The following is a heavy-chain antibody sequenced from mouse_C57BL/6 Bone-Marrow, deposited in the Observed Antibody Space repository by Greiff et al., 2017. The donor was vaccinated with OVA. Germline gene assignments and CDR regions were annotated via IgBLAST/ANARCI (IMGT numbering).Heavy chain of an antibody. D-gene: IGHD1-1*01. CDR2: IYPRSGNT. Sequence: VKLMESGAELARPGASVKLSCKASGYTFTSYGISWVKQRTGQGLEWIGEIYPRSGNTYYNEKFKGKATLTADKSSSTAYMELRSLTSEDSAVYFCAKEAYYSVVGYWGQGTTLTVSS. J-gene: IGHJ2*01. CDR1: GYTFTSYG. CDR3: AKEAYYSVVGY. V-gene: IGHV1-81*01.